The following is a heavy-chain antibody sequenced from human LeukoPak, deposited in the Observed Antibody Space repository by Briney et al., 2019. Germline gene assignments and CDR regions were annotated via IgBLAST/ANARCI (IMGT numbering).Heavy chain of an antibody. CDR1: GYTFTGYY. D-gene: IGHD3-9*01. CDR2: INPNSGGT. Sequence: ASVKVSCKASGYTFTGYYMHWVRQAPGQGLEWMGWINPNSGGTNYAQKFQGRVTMTRDTSISTAYMELSRLRSDDTAVYYCARVSNAYYDILTGYYNDYWGQGTLVTVSS. J-gene: IGHJ4*02. V-gene: IGHV1-2*02. CDR3: ARVSNAYYDILTGYYNDY.